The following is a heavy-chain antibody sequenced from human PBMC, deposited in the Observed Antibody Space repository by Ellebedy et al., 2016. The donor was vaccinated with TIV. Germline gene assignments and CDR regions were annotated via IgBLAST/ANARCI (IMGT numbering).Heavy chain of an antibody. CDR1: GFTASNNY. D-gene: IGHD2/OR15-2a*01. CDR3: VRGVLSGY. V-gene: IGHV3-53*01. CDR2: IYSGGST. J-gene: IGHJ4*02. Sequence: PGGSLRLSCAASGFTASNNYISWVRQAPGTGLEWVSVIYSGGSTYYADSVKGRLTISRDNSKNTVYLQMNSLNAEDTAVYYCVRGVLSGYWGQGTLVTVSS.